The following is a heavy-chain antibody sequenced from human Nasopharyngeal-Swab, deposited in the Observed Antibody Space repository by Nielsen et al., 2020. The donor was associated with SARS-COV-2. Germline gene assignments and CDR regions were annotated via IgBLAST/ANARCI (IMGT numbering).Heavy chain of an antibody. D-gene: IGHD2-2*01. Sequence: LSCAASGFTFSAYWMFWVRQVPGKGLVWVSRINNDGSSSNHAESVKGRFTISRDNAKNTLYLQMNSLRAEDTATYYCARGGFQHAMDVWGQGTPVTVSS. V-gene: IGHV3-74*01. CDR3: ARGGFQHAMDV. J-gene: IGHJ6*01. CDR1: GFTFSAYW. CDR2: INNDGSSS.